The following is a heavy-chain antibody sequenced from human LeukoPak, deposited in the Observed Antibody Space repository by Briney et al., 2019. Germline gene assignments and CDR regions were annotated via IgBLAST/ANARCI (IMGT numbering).Heavy chain of an antibody. CDR1: GGSISSYY. D-gene: IGHD3-22*01. CDR2: IYYSGST. V-gene: IGHV4-59*01. CDR3: ARGEDYYDSSGYFDY. J-gene: IGHJ4*02. Sequence: SETLSLTCTVSGGSISSYYWSWIRQPPGKGVVGIGYIYYSGSTNYNPSLKSRVTISVDTSKNQFSLKLSSVTAADTAVYYCARGEDYYDSSGYFDYWGQGTLVTVSS.